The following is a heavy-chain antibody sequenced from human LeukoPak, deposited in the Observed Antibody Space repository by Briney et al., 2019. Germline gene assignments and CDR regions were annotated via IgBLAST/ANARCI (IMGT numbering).Heavy chain of an antibody. CDR2: IYPADSDT. D-gene: IGHD5-24*01. CDR1: GYSFTTFW. V-gene: IGHV5-51*01. Sequence: GESLKISCKASGYSFTTFWIGWVRQMPGKGLEWMGIIYPADSDTRYSPSYSPSFQGQVTISADKSITTAYLQWSSLKASDTAMYYCARRDGYDSTTFDYWGQGTLVTVSS. J-gene: IGHJ4*02. CDR3: ARRDGYDSTTFDY.